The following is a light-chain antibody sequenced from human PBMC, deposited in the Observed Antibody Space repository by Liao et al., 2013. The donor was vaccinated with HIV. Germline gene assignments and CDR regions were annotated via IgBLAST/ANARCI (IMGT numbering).Light chain of an antibody. V-gene: IGLV3-21*01. CDR1: NIGTKA. J-gene: IGLJ1*01. Sequence: SYVLTQPPSVSVAPGKTARITCGGTNIGTKAVHWYQQKPGQAPVLVIYYDRDRPSGIPERFSGSNSGNTATLTISGTQAMDEADYYCQAWDSSTANVFGTGTKVTVL. CDR2: YDR. CDR3: QAWDSSTANV.